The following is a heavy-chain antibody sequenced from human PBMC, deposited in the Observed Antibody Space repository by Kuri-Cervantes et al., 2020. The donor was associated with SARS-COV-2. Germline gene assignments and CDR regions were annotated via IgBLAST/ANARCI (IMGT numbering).Heavy chain of an antibody. CDR1: GFTFTSFA. Sequence: GESLKISCAASGFTFTSFAMHWVRQAPGKGLEWVSVVWYDGSNKYYADSVKGRFTISRDNSRKTLYLQMDSLRAEDTAVYYCARVPTHIASAGTVDYWGQGTLVTVSS. CDR3: ARVPTHIASAGTVDY. J-gene: IGHJ4*02. CDR2: VWYDGSNK. V-gene: IGHV3-33*01. D-gene: IGHD6-13*01.